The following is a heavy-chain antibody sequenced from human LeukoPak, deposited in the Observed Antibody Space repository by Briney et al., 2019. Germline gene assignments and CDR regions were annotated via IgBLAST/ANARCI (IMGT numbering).Heavy chain of an antibody. CDR3: AKDYRSLLWFGELKSVDAFDI. Sequence: GGSLRLSCAASGFTFSNYAMSWVRQAPGKGLEWVSAISGSGGTTYYADSVKGRFTISRDNSKNTLYLQMNSLRAEDTAVYYCAKDYRSLLWFGELKSVDAFDIWGQGTMVTVSS. CDR1: GFTFSNYA. J-gene: IGHJ3*02. V-gene: IGHV3-23*01. D-gene: IGHD3-10*01. CDR2: ISGSGGTT.